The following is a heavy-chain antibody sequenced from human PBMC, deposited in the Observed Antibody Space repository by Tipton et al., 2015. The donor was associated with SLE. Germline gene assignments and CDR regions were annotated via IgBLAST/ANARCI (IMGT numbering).Heavy chain of an antibody. CDR3: ARGECSSTSCLDY. CDR1: GGSISSYY. J-gene: IGHJ4*02. Sequence: QVQLQESGPGLVKPSETLSLTCTVSGGSISSYYWSWIRQPPGKGLEWIGYIYYSGSTNYNPSLKSRVTISVDTSKNQFSLKLSSVTAADTALYYCARGECSSTSCLDYWGQGTLVTVSS. D-gene: IGHD2-2*01. V-gene: IGHV4-59*01. CDR2: IYYSGST.